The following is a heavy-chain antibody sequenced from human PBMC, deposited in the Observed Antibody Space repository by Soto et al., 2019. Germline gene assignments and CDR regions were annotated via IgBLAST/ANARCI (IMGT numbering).Heavy chain of an antibody. CDR2: ISDSGGHT. Sequence: GGSLRLSCAASGFTFNSYAMRWVRQAPGKGLEWVSTISDSGGHTYYADSVKGRFTISRDNSKNTLYLQMNSLGAEDTAVYYCARAPTEGRFLEWHSLVGAFDIWGQGXMVTVSS. CDR1: GFTFNSYA. J-gene: IGHJ3*02. V-gene: IGHV3-23*01. CDR3: ARAPTEGRFLEWHSLVGAFDI. D-gene: IGHD3-3*01.